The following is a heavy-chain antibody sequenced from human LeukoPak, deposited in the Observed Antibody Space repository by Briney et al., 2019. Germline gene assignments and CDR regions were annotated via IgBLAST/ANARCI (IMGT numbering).Heavy chain of an antibody. CDR2: ISGDSDNK. CDR3: AIASESGSFYRAFAY. CDR1: GFNVAAYA. D-gene: IGHD3-10*01. V-gene: IGHV3-43*02. J-gene: IGHJ4*02. Sequence: PGGSLRLSCAASGFNVAAYAMYWVRQPPGKSLEWVSLISGDSDNKYSAASVKGRFTISRDNSKNSLYLQMNSLTTEDTAFYYCAIASESGSFYRAFAYWGQGALVTVSS.